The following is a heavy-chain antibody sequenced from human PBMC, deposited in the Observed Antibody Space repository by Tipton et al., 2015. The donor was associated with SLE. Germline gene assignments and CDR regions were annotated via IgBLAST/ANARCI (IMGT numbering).Heavy chain of an antibody. Sequence: SLRLSCAASGFTFSDSAVHWVRQASGKGLEWVGRIRTKGNSYATAYAESVKGRFTVSRDDSKNMAYLQMNSLETEDTAVYYCAKGYGSYYDTGGLDSWGQGTLVTVSS. D-gene: IGHD3-22*01. J-gene: IGHJ4*02. CDR2: IRTKGNSYAT. CDR1: GFTFSDSA. CDR3: AKGYGSYYDTGGLDS. V-gene: IGHV3-73*01.